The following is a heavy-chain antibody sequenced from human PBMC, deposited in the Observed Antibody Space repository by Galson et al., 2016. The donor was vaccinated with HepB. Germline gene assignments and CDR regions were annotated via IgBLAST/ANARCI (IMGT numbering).Heavy chain of an antibody. CDR3: ARDSGTYEIDY. J-gene: IGHJ4*02. Sequence: SLRLSCAASGFTFSDHYMDWVRQAPGKGLEWVGRTRNKASSYSTEYAASVKGRFTISRDDSKNSLYLQMNSLKTADTAVYYCARDSGTYEIDYWGQGTLVTVSS. CDR2: TRNKASSYST. CDR1: GFTFSDHY. V-gene: IGHV3-72*01. D-gene: IGHD1-26*01.